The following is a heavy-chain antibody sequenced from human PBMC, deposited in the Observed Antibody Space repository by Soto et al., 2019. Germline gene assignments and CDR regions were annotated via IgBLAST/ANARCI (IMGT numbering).Heavy chain of an antibody. CDR3: ASITMVRGVHIGELNY. J-gene: IGHJ4*02. CDR1: GGSISSGGYS. V-gene: IGHV4-30-2*01. CDR2: IYHSGST. D-gene: IGHD3-10*01. Sequence: SETLSLTCAVSGGSISSGGYSWSWIRQPPGKGLEWIGYIYHSGSTYYNPSLKSRVTISVDRSKNQFSLKLSSVTAADTAVYYCASITMVRGVHIGELNYWGQGTLVTVSS.